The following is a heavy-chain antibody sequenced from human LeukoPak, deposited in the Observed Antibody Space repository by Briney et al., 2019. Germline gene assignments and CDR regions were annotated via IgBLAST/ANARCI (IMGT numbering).Heavy chain of an antibody. D-gene: IGHD6-19*01. CDR3: ARDLGWGSFDY. V-gene: IGHV1-69*04. CDR2: IIPILGIA. J-gene: IGHJ4*02. CDR1: GGTFSSYA. Sequence: SVKVSCKASGGTFSSYAISWVRQAPGQGLEWMGRIIPILGIANYAQKFQGRVTMTRDTSISTAYMELSRLRSDDTAVYYCARDLGWGSFDYWGQGTLVTVSS.